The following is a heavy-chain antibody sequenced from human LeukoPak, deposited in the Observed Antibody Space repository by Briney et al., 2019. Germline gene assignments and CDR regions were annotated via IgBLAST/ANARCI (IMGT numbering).Heavy chain of an antibody. CDR2: IYTSGST. J-gene: IGHJ5*02. CDR3: AATTLANWFDP. CDR1: GGSISSYY. Sequence: SETLSLTCTVSGGSISSYYWSWIRQPAGKGLEWIGRIYTSGSTNYNPSLTSRVTISVDTSKNQFSLKLSSVTAADTAVYYCAATTLANWFDPWGQGTLVTVSS. D-gene: IGHD4-23*01. V-gene: IGHV4-4*07.